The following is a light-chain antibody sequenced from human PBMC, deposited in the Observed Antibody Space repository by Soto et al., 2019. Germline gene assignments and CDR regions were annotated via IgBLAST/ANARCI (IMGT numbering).Light chain of an antibody. J-gene: IGLJ2*01. CDR2: LNSDGSH. CDR3: QTWVTGIQV. CDR1: SGHSSYA. V-gene: IGLV4-69*01. Sequence: QLVLTQSPSASASLGASVKLTCTLSSGHSSYAIAWHQQRPEKGPRYLMKLNSDGSHSKGDGIPDRFSGSSSGAERYLTLSSLQSEDEADYYCQTWVTGIQVFGGGTKLTVL.